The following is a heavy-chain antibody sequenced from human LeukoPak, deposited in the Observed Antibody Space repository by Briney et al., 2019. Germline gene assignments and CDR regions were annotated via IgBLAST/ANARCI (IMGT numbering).Heavy chain of an antibody. J-gene: IGHJ4*02. CDR1: GGSISSYY. CDR3: ARQRTFDY. Sequence: PSETLSLTCTASGGSISSYYWSWIRQPPGKGLEWIGYIYYSGRPNYSPSLKSRVTISVDTSKNQFSLKLSSVTAADTAVYYCARQRTFDYWGQGILVTVSS. V-gene: IGHV4-59*08. CDR2: IYYSGRP.